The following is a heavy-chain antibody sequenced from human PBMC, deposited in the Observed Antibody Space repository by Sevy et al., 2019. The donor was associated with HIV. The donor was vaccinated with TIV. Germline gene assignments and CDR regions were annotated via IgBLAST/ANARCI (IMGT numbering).Heavy chain of an antibody. V-gene: IGHV1-69*13. CDR1: GGTFSSYA. CDR3: ARRSTGGVIYYYGMDV. J-gene: IGHJ6*02. CDR2: IIPIFGTA. D-gene: IGHD2-8*02. Sequence: ASVKVSCKASGGTFSSYAISWVRQAPGQGLEWMGGIIPIFGTANYAQKFQGRVTITADESTSTAYMELSSLRSEDTAVYYRARRSTGGVIYYYGMDVWGQGTTVTVSS.